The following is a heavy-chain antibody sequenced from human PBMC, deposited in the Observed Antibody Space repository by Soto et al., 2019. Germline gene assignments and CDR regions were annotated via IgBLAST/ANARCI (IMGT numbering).Heavy chain of an antibody. D-gene: IGHD3-16*02. J-gene: IGHJ6*03. CDR1: GGSISSYY. Sequence: QVQLQESGPGLVKPSETLSLTCTVSGGSISSYYWSWIRQPPGKGLEWIGYIYYSGSTNYNPSLKSRVTISVDTSKNPFSLKLSSVTAADTAVYYCARGIAYYYYYMDVWGKGTTVTVSS. CDR2: IYYSGST. V-gene: IGHV4-59*01. CDR3: ARGIAYYYYYMDV.